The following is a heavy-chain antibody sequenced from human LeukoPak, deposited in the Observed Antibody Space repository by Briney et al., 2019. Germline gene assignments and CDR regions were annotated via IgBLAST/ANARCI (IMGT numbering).Heavy chain of an antibody. CDR3: ASREGYNHPLGY. Sequence: SVKVSCKASGGTFISYAISWVRQAPGQGLEWMGGIIPIFGTANYAQKFQGRVTITADESTSTAYMELSSLRSEDTAVYYCASREGYNHPLGYWGQGTLVTVSS. J-gene: IGHJ4*02. CDR2: IIPIFGTA. V-gene: IGHV1-69*01. D-gene: IGHD5-24*01. CDR1: GGTFISYA.